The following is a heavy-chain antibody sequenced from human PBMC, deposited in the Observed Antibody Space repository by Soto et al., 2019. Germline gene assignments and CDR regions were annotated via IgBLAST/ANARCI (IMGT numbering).Heavy chain of an antibody. CDR1: SGSIRRGNYY. J-gene: IGHJ4*02. D-gene: IGHD7-27*01. Sequence: QVQLQESGPGLVRPSQTLSLTCAVSSGSIRRGNYYWIWIRQPPGKGLEWIGYIDHSGSAYYNPSLKSRATSSLDTSNSGFSLKLNSGTAADTAVYFCAGELGTFYFEHWGQGRLVTVSS. CDR2: IDHSGSA. V-gene: IGHV4-30-4*01. CDR3: AGELGTFYFEH.